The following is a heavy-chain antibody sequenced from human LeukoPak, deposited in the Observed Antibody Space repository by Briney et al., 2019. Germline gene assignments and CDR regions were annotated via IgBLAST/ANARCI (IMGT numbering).Heavy chain of an antibody. CDR2: INHSGST. V-gene: IGHV4-34*01. D-gene: IGHD3-10*01. CDR3: ARASEVREYYFDY. J-gene: IGHJ4*02. CDR1: GGSFSGYY. Sequence: SETLSLTCTVYGGSFSGYYWSWIRQPPGKGLEWIGEINHSGSTNYNPSLKSRVTISVDTSKNQFSLKLSSVTAADTAVYYCARASEVREYYFDYWGQGTLVTVSS.